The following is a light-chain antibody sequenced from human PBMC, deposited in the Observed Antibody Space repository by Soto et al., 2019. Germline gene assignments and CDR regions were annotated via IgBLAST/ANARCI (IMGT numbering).Light chain of an antibody. CDR3: QQYGSSPTWT. V-gene: IGKV3-20*01. J-gene: IGKJ1*01. Sequence: EIVLTQSPGTLSLSPVEMATLSCMASQTINSNYLVWFQQKPGQAPRLLIYDASNRATGIPARFSGSGSGTDFTLTISSLEPEDFGVYYCQQYGSSPTWTFGQGTKVDIK. CDR2: DAS. CDR1: QTINSNY.